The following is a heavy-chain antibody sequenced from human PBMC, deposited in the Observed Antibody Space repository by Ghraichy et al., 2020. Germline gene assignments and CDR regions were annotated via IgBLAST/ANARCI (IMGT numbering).Heavy chain of an antibody. CDR1: GFTFSSYP. Sequence: GESLNISCAASGFTFSSYPMHWVRQAPGKGLEWVSTMSSTGKAQFYADSVKGRFTISRDISTNTVYQQMNSLRTEEMALYYCAREGEYYYDSTGSFDSWGQGALVTVSS. D-gene: IGHD3-22*01. CDR3: AREGEYYYDSTGSFDS. V-gene: IGHV3-30*04. CDR2: MSSTGKAQ. J-gene: IGHJ4*03.